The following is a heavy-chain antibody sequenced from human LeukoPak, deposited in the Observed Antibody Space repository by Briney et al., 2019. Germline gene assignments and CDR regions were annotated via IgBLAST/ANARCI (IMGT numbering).Heavy chain of an antibody. V-gene: IGHV4-39*01. J-gene: IGHJ4*02. CDR3: ARRGPGGDSSGYYYFDY. CDR1: GDSISSGGYY. D-gene: IGHD3-22*01. CDR2: INYSGST. Sequence: SETLSLTCTVSGDSISSGGYYWGWIPQPPGKGLEWISTINYSGSTYYNPSFESRVTISVDTSKSQFSLKLNSVTAADTAVYYCARRGPGGDSSGYYYFDYWGQGTLVTVSS.